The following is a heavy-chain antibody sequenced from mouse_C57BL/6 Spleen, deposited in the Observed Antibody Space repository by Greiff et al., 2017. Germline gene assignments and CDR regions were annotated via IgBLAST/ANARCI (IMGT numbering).Heavy chain of an antibody. CDR1: GFTFSSYA. J-gene: IGHJ2*01. CDR2: ISDGGSYT. D-gene: IGHD1-1*01. V-gene: IGHV5-4*01. CDR3: ARENTVVKSFDY. Sequence: EVKVVESGGGLVKPGGSLKLSCAASGFTFSSYAMSWVRQTPEKRLEWVATISDGGSYTYYPDNVKGRFTISRDNAKNNLYLQMSHLKSEDTAMYYCARENTVVKSFDYWGQGTTLTVSS.